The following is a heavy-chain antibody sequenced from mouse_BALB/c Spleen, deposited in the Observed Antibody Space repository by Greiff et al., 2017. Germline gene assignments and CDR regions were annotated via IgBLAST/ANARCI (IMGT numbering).Heavy chain of an antibody. Sequence: RVESGGGLVKPGGSLKLSCASSGFTFSSYTMSWVRQTPEKRLEWVATISSGGGNTYYPDSVKGRFTISRDNAKNNLYLQMSSLRSEDTALYYCARWAYGNYGVFDYWGQGTTLTVSS. V-gene: IGHV5-9*03. CDR3: ARWAYGNYGVFDY. CDR2: ISSGGGNT. CDR1: GFTFSSYT. D-gene: IGHD2-1*01. J-gene: IGHJ2*01.